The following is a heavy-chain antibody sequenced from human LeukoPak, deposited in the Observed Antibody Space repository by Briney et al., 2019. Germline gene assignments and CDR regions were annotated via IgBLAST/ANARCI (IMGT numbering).Heavy chain of an antibody. V-gene: IGHV3-48*01. CDR1: GFIFSQYS. CDR3: ARDARNSGYGCDL. CDR2: IRSTGDT. D-gene: IGHD5-12*01. J-gene: IGHJ5*02. Sequence: GGSLRLSCAASGFIFSQYSINWVRRAPGRGLEWVSHIRSTGDTFYADSVKGRFTISRDNARNSLYLQMNSLRAEDTAMYYCARDARNSGYGCDLWGQGTLVTVSS.